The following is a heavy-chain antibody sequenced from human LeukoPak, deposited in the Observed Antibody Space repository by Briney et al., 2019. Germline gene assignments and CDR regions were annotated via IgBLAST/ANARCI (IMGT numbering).Heavy chain of an antibody. Sequence: SVKVSCKASGGTFSSYAISWVRQAPGQGLEWMGRIIPILGIANYAQKFQGRVTITADKSTSTAYMELSSLRSEDTAVYYCAAIAAAGDHYYYYYGMDVWGQGTTVTVSS. J-gene: IGHJ6*02. CDR3: AAIAAAGDHYYYYYGMDV. D-gene: IGHD6-13*01. V-gene: IGHV1-69*04. CDR1: GGTFSSYA. CDR2: IIPILGIA.